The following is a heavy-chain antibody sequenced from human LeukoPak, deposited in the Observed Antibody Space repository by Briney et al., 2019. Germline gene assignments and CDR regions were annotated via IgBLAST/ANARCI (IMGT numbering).Heavy chain of an antibody. CDR3: ARGPWGYSYGYSDY. V-gene: IGHV1-69*04. D-gene: IGHD5-18*01. Sequence: SVKVSCKASGGTFSSYAITWVRQAPGQGLEWMGRIIPILGIANYAQKFQGRVTMTRDTSISTAYMELSRLRSDDTAVYYCARGPWGYSYGYSDYWGQGTLVTVSS. J-gene: IGHJ4*02. CDR2: IIPILGIA. CDR1: GGTFSSYA.